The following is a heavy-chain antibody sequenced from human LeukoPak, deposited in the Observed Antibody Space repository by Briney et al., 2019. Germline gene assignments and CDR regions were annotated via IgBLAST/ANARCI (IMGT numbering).Heavy chain of an antibody. Sequence: SETLSLTCTVSGGSISSYYWSWIRQPPGKGLEWIGYIYYSGSTNYNPSLKSRVTISVDTSKNQFPLKLSSVTAADTAVYYCARVPDPSVNYYHGMDVWGKGTTVTVSS. V-gene: IGHV4-59*01. J-gene: IGHJ6*04. CDR1: GGSISSYY. CDR3: ARVPDPSVNYYHGMDV. D-gene: IGHD4-17*01. CDR2: IYYSGST.